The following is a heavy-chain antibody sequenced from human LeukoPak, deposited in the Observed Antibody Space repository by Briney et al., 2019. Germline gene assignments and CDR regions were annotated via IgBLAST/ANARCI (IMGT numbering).Heavy chain of an antibody. Sequence: SETLSLTFAVYGGSFSGYYWSWIRQPPGKGLEWIGEINHSGSTNYNPSLKSRVTISVDTSKNQFSLKLSSVTAADTAVYYCARGRRQASITGGVGVMDVWGKGTTVTVSS. CDR3: ARGRRQASITGGVGVMDV. J-gene: IGHJ6*04. V-gene: IGHV4-34*01. CDR2: INHSGST. D-gene: IGHD1-20*01. CDR1: GGSFSGYY.